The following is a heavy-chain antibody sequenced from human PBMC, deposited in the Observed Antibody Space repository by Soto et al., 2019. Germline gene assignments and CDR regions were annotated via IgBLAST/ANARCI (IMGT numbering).Heavy chain of an antibody. CDR1: GYTFTSYG. V-gene: IGHV1-18*01. Sequence: GASVKVSCKASGYTFTSYGISWVRQAPGQGVEWMGWISAYNGNTNYAQKLQGRVTMTTDTSTSTAYMELRSLRSDDTAVYYCARDVPDFWSGYTHNWFDPWGQGTLVTVS. CDR2: ISAYNGNT. CDR3: ARDVPDFWSGYTHNWFDP. J-gene: IGHJ5*02. D-gene: IGHD3-3*01.